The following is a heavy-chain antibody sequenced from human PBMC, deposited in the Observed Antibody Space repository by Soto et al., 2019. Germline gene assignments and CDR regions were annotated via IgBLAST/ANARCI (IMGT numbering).Heavy chain of an antibody. D-gene: IGHD2-15*01. Sequence: SETLSLTCSVSGYSVTSSDYYWAWIRQPPGKGLEWIGSMFYSGLTYYNPSLKSRVTLSVDTSKNQFSVRLNSVTAAGTAVYYCAPLSVSLSGPYGIHVWGQGTTVTVSS. CDR3: APLSVSLSGPYGIHV. CDR2: MFYSGLT. V-gene: IGHV4-39*01. CDR1: GYSVTSSDYY. J-gene: IGHJ6*02.